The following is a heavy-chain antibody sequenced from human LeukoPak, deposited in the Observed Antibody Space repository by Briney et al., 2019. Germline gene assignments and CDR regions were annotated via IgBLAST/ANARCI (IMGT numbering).Heavy chain of an antibody. Sequence: PGGSLRLSCAASGFSFSSYGMHWVRQAPGKGLEWVAAISHDLYHRYYADSVKGRFTISRDNSKNTLYLQMSSLRSGDTAMYYCAKDPALEWSLHYFDYWGQGTRVTVSS. CDR2: ISHDLYHR. CDR1: GFSFSSYG. D-gene: IGHD3-3*01. CDR3: AKDPALEWSLHYFDY. V-gene: IGHV3-30*18. J-gene: IGHJ4*02.